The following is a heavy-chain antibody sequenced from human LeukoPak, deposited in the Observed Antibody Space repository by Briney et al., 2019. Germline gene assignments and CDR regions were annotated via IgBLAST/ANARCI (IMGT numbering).Heavy chain of an antibody. CDR2: INHSGST. Sequence: SETLFLTCAVYRGSFSGYYWSWIRPPPRKGLEWIGEINHSGSTNYNPSLKSRVTISVDTSKNQFSLKLSSVTAADTAVYYCARGRITSFGVVIPFDYGGQGTLVTVSS. CDR3: ARGRITSFGVVIPFDY. V-gene: IGHV4-34*01. J-gene: IGHJ4*02. D-gene: IGHD3-3*01. CDR1: RGSFSGYY.